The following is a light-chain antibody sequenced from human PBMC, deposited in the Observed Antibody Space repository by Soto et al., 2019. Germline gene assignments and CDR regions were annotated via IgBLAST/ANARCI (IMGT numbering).Light chain of an antibody. CDR3: QYLNGAPTIT. J-gene: IGKJ5*01. CDR1: QDVSDF. Sequence: DIRLTQSPSILSASVGDRVTLTCRASQDVSDFLAWYQHPPGKAPNLLIYGGYTLQSGVPSRFSGSGSGTEFSLTITGLQPEDFVTYYCQYLNGAPTITFGQGTRLEIK. V-gene: IGKV1-9*01. CDR2: GGY.